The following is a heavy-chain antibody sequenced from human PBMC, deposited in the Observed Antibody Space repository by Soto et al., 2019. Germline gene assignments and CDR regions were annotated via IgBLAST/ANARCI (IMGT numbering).Heavy chain of an antibody. V-gene: IGHV3-48*03. D-gene: IGHD3-22*01. Sequence: GGSLRLSCAASVFSFSNYEMNWVRQAPGKGLEWISHSSNTDRIYYADSVKGRFTISRANAQSSLHLQLKSPRAEDTAVYCGGRSSGSYRLFDSWGQGPRVTVPS. J-gene: IGHJ4*02. CDR1: VFSFSNYE. CDR3: GRSSGSYRLFDS. CDR2: SSNTDRI.